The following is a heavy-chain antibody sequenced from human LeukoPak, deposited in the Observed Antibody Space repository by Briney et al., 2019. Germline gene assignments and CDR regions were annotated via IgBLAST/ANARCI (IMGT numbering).Heavy chain of an antibody. J-gene: IGHJ6*03. D-gene: IGHD3-3*01. CDR3: ARHRGALIFGYYYYMDV. V-gene: IGHV4-4*09. CDR2: IYTSGST. Sequence: SETLSLTCTVSGGSISGYYWSWIRQPPGKGLEWIGYIYTSGSTNYNPSLKSRVTISVDTSKNQFSLKLSSVTAADTAVYYCARHRGALIFGYYYYMDVWGKGTTVTVSS. CDR1: GGSISGYY.